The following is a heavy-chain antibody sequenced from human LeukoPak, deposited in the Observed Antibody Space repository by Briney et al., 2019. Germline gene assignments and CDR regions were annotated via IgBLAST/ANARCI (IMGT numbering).Heavy chain of an antibody. Sequence: GGSLRLSCAASGFTFDDYAMHWVRQAPGKGLEWVSGISWNSGSIGYADSVKGRFTISRDNAKNSLYLQMNSLRAEDMALYYCAKDIWRWQQPQGAFDIWGQGTMVTVSS. CDR3: AKDIWRWQQPQGAFDI. CDR2: ISWNSGSI. J-gene: IGHJ3*02. V-gene: IGHV3-9*03. CDR1: GFTFDDYA. D-gene: IGHD6-13*01.